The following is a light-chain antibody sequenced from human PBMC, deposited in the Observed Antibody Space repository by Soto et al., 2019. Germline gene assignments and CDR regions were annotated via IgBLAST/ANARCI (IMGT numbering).Light chain of an antibody. V-gene: IGKV3-20*01. CDR2: GAS. J-gene: IGKJ3*01. Sequence: EIVLTQSPGTLSLSPGERATLSCRASQSVSSSYLAWYQQKPGQSPRLLIYGASSRATGIPDRFSGSGSGTDFTLTIRRLEPEDFAVYYCQQSGSSLFTFGPGTKVDIK. CDR1: QSVSSSY. CDR3: QQSGSSLFT.